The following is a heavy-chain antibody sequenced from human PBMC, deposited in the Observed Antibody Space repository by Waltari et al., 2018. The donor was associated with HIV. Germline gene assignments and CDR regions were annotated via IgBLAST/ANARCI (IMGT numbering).Heavy chain of an antibody. Sequence: QVQLQQWGAGLLKPSETLSLTCAVYGGSFSGYYWSWIRQHPGKGLEWIGEINHSGSTNYNPSLKSRVNISVDTSKNQFSLKLSSVTAADTAVYYCARGYDSSGYYYVIHFDYWGQGTLVTVSS. D-gene: IGHD3-22*01. V-gene: IGHV4-34*01. J-gene: IGHJ4*02. CDR2: INHSGST. CDR3: ARGYDSSGYYYVIHFDY. CDR1: GGSFSGYY.